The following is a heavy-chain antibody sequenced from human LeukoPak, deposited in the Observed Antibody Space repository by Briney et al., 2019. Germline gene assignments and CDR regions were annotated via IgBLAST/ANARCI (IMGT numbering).Heavy chain of an antibody. D-gene: IGHD3-16*02. J-gene: IGHJ3*02. V-gene: IGHV4-61*02. CDR1: GGSTSSGDYY. Sequence: PSQTLSLTCIVSGGSTSSGDYYCSWIRQPAGKGLEWIGRIYTTGSTNYNPSLQSRVTMSVDTSQNQFSLKLSSVTAADTAVYYCARGRGRLWGSYRHPDPAFDIWGQGTMVTVSS. CDR2: IYTTGST. CDR3: ARGRGRLWGSYRHPDPAFDI.